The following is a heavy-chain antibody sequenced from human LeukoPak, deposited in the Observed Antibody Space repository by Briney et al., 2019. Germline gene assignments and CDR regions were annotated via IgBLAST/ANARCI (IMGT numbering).Heavy chain of an antibody. CDR2: IKQDGSEK. V-gene: IGHV3-7*01. D-gene: IGHD3-10*01. J-gene: IGHJ4*02. CDR3: ARSGFGELLFDY. CDR1: GFTFSSYW. Sequence: GGSLRLSCAASGFTFSSYWMTWVRQAPGKGLEWVANIKQDGSEKYYVDSVKGRFTISRDNAKNSLYLQMNSLRAENTAVYYCARSGFGELLFDYWGQGTLVTVSS.